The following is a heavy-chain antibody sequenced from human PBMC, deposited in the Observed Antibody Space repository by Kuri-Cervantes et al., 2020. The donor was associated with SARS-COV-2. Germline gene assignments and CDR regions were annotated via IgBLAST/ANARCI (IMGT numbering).Heavy chain of an antibody. V-gene: IGHV3-33*01. CDR3: SRGGYRYDKPGVYFDY. CDR2: ICSDGSNK. J-gene: IGHJ4*02. Sequence: GGSLRLSCPTSGFIFSDYSMHWVRQAPGKGLEWVAVICSDGSNKYYADSVKGRFTISRDNSKNTLYLQMNNLSPEDTAIYFCSRGGYRYDKPGVYFDYWGQGTLVTVSS. D-gene: IGHD5-18*01. CDR1: GFIFSDYS.